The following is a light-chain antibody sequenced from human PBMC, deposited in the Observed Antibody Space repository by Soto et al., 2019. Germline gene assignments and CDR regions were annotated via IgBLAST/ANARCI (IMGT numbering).Light chain of an antibody. Sequence: QSALTQPAYVSGSPGQSITISCTGTSSDVGGYNYVSWYQQHPGKAPKLMIYDVSNRPSGVSNRFSGSKSGNTASLTISGLQAEDDADYYCSSYTSISTLVFGTGTKVTVL. V-gene: IGLV2-14*01. CDR2: DVS. J-gene: IGLJ1*01. CDR1: SSDVGGYNY. CDR3: SSYTSISTLV.